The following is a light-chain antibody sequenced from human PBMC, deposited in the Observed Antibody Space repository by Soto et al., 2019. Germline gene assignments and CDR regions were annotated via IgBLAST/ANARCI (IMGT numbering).Light chain of an antibody. J-gene: IGLJ3*02. CDR1: TTNVATYNY. V-gene: IGLV2-14*01. CDR2: EVS. CDR3: TSFTTSSIWV. Sequence: QSALTQPLSVSGSPGQSVTISCTGTTTNVATYNYVSWYQQHPGKAPKLMICEVSNRPSGVSNRFSGSKSGNTASLTISGLRAEDEADYYCTSFTTSSIWVFGGGTKLTVL.